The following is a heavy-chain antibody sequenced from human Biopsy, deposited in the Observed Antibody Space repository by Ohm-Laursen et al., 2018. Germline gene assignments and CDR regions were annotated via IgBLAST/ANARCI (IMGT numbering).Heavy chain of an antibody. CDR2: IIPIFGTA. D-gene: IGHD3-9*01. J-gene: IGHJ1*01. Sequence: GASVKVSCKTSGGTFTNYAISWVRQAPGQGLEWMGGIIPIFGTANYAQKFQDRVTVAADTSTSTATMELRSLRSDDTAVYYCATKLTGYFHHWGQGTLVIASS. CDR1: GGTFTNYA. V-gene: IGHV1-69*06. CDR3: ATKLTGYFHH.